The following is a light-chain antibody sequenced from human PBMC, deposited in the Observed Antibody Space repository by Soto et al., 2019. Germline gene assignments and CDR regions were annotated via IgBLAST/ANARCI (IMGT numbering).Light chain of an antibody. J-gene: IGKJ4*01. CDR3: QQSHSAPLT. CDR1: QSISTF. V-gene: IGKV1-39*01. CDR2: SAS. Sequence: DIQMTQSPSSLSASVGDRVTITCRASQSISTFLLWYQQKPGKAPKGLIYSASKLESGVPSRFSGSGSGTDFTLTISNLQPEDFATYYCQQSHSAPLTCGGGTKVEMK.